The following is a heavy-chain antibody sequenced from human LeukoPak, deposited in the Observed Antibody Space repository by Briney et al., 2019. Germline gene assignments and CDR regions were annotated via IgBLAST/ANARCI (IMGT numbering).Heavy chain of an antibody. D-gene: IGHD3-3*01. CDR3: VKDPSTISP. V-gene: IGHV3-64D*06. J-gene: IGHJ5*02. Sequence: GGSLRLSCSASGFTFNNYAIHGIRQAPGKGLEYVSSISSKGDVTYYADSVKGRFTISRDDSKSTLSLQMSRLRAEDTAVYYCVKDPSTISPWGQGTLVTVSS. CDR2: ISSKGDVT. CDR1: GFTFNNYA.